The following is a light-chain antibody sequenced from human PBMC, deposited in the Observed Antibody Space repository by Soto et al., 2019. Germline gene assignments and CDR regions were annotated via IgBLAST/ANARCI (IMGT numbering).Light chain of an antibody. CDR3: QQYGSSPQT. J-gene: IGKJ1*01. Sequence: EIVLTQSPGTLSLSPGERATLSCRASQSFSSNYLAWYQQKPGQAPRLLIFGASSRATGMPDRFSGSGSGTDFTLTISRLEPEDFAVYYCQQYGSSPQTFGQGTKV. CDR2: GAS. CDR1: QSFSSNY. V-gene: IGKV3-20*01.